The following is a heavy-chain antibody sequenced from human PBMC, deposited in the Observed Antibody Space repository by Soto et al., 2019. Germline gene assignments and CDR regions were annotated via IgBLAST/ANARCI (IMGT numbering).Heavy chain of an antibody. CDR1: GFTLNSDA. J-gene: IGHJ6*03. D-gene: IGHD6-6*01. CDR2: ISSNGIGT. V-gene: IGHV3-64*01. Sequence: EVQLVESGGGLAQPGGSLRLSCAASGFTLNSDAMDWVRQAPGKGLEYVSGISSNGIGTYYANSVKGRFTISRDNSKNTVYLQMDSLRPEDMAVYYCARRARADYYYMDVWGKGTTVTVS. CDR3: ARRARADYYYMDV.